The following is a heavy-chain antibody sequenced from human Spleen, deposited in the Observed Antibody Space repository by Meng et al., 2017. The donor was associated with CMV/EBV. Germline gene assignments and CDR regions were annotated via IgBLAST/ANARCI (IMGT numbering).Heavy chain of an antibody. D-gene: IGHD1-26*01. CDR3: ARAAQYSGSYNDAFDI. J-gene: IGHJ3*02. CDR2: INPNSGGT. Sequence: ASVKVSCKASGYTFTSYGISWVRQAPGQGLEWMGWINPNSGGTNYAQKFQGRVTMTRDTSISTAYMELSRLRSDDTAVYYCARAAQYSGSYNDAFDIWGQGTMVTVSS. V-gene: IGHV1-2*02. CDR1: GYTFTSYG.